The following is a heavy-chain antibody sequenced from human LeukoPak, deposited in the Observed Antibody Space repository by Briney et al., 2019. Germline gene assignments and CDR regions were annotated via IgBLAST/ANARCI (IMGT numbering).Heavy chain of an antibody. J-gene: IGHJ6*03. CDR1: GFTFSSYA. D-gene: IGHD5-24*01. CDR3: AKDFARIGGGYNWGGYYMDG. CDR2: ISGSVGST. V-gene: IGHV3-23*01. Sequence: GGSLRLSCAASGFTFSSYAMSWVRQAPGKGLEWGSAISGSVGSTYYTDSVKGRFTISRDNSKNTLYLQMNSLRAEDTAVYYCAKDFARIGGGYNWGGYYMDGWGKGTTVTVSS.